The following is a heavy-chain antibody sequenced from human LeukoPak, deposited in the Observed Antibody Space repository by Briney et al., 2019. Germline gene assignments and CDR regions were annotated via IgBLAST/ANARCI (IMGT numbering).Heavy chain of an antibody. V-gene: IGHV1-46*01. CDR3: ARDREAYYDILAGYSFQH. CDR1: GYTCTSYY. J-gene: IGHJ1*01. Sequence: ASVKVSCKSSGYTCTSYYMHWVRQAPGQGLEWVGIINPSGGSTSYAQKFQGRVTMTRDTSTSTVYMELSSLRSEDTAVYYCARDREAYYDILAGYSFQHWGQGTLVTVSS. CDR2: INPSGGST. D-gene: IGHD3-9*01.